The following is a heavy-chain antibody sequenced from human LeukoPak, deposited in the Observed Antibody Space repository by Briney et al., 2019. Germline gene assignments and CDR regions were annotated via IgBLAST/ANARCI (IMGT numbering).Heavy chain of an antibody. CDR1: GFTFSSYG. Sequence: PGGSLRLSCAASGFTFSSYGMHWVRQAPGKGLEWVSVIYSGGNTYYADSVKGRFTISRDNSKNTLYLQMNSLRAEDTAVYYCAGEGYGIGWPYLLDYWGQGTLVTVSS. J-gene: IGHJ4*02. CDR2: IYSGGNT. V-gene: IGHV3-66*01. D-gene: IGHD6-19*01. CDR3: AGEGYGIGWPYLLDY.